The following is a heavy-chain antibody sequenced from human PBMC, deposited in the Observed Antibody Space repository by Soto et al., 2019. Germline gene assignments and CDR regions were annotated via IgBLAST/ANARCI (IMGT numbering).Heavy chain of an antibody. CDR2: IYYSGST. J-gene: IGHJ6*02. V-gene: IGHV4-59*01. CDR1: GGSISSYY. Sequence: SETLSLTCTVSGGSISSYYWSWIRQPPGKGLEWIGYIYYSGSTNYNPSLKSRVTISVDTSKNQFSLKLSSVTAADTAVYYCARVNFSSYYYYGIDVWGQGTTVTVSS. CDR3: ARVNFSSYYYYGIDV. D-gene: IGHD3-3*01.